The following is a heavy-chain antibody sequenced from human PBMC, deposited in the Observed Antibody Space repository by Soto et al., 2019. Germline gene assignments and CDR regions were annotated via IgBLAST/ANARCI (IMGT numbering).Heavy chain of an antibody. CDR3: ARTLPFEY. V-gene: IGHV3-48*03. J-gene: IGHJ4*02. Sequence: PGGSLRLSXAVSGFSFNTYEMSWVRQAPGKGLEWVSYISSSGNTMYYAASVKGRFTVSRDNAKNSLYLQMTSLRADDTAVYYCARTLPFEYWGQGTQVTVSS. CDR2: ISSSGNTM. D-gene: IGHD2-21*01. CDR1: GFSFNTYE.